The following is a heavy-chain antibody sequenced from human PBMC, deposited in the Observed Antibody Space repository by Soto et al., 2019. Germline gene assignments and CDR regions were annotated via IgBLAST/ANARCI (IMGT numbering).Heavy chain of an antibody. Sequence: QVQLVQSGAEVKKPGSSVKVSCKASGGTFSSYTISWVRQAPGQGLEWMGRIIPILGIANYAQKFQGRVTITADKSTSTAYMELSSLRSEDTAVYCCARCRGTVAGTNSGFDYWGQGTLVTVSS. CDR1: GGTFSSYT. CDR2: IIPILGIA. J-gene: IGHJ4*02. CDR3: ARCRGTVAGTNSGFDY. V-gene: IGHV1-69*02. D-gene: IGHD6-19*01.